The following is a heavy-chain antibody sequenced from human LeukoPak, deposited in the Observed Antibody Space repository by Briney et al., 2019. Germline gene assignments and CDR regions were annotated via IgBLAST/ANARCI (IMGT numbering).Heavy chain of an antibody. J-gene: IGHJ6*03. CDR3: ASGSGSYRTPYYYMGV. D-gene: IGHD3-10*01. Sequence: GGSLRLSCVASGFTVSSNYMSWVRQAPGKGLEWVSVIYSGGSTYYADSVKGRFTISRDNSKNTLYLQMNSLRAEDTAVYYCASGSGSYRTPYYYMGVWGTGTTVTVSS. CDR1: GFTVSSNY. V-gene: IGHV3-53*01. CDR2: IYSGGST.